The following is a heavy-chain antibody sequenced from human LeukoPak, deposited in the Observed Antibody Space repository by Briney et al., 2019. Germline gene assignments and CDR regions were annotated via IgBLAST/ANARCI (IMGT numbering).Heavy chain of an antibody. D-gene: IGHD3-10*01. CDR3: ARVLRFGENWFDP. J-gene: IGHJ5*02. V-gene: IGHV1-2*02. CDR1: GYTFTGYY. Sequence: ASVKVSCKASGYTFTGYYMHWVRQAPGQGLEWMGWINPNSGGTNYAQKFQGRVTMTRDTSISTAYMELSRLRSDDTAVYYCARVLRFGENWFDPWGQGTLVTVSS. CDR2: INPNSGGT.